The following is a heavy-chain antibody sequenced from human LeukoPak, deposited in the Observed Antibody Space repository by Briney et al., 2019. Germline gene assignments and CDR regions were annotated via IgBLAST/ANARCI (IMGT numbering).Heavy chain of an antibody. V-gene: IGHV3-53*01. CDR2: IYSRGGT. CDR3: ARDPPGIAASGTYY. J-gene: IGHJ4*02. CDR1: GFSVSNDY. D-gene: IGHD6-13*01. Sequence: GGSLRLSCAVSGFSVSNDYMNWVRQAPGKGLEWVSLIYSRGGTSYADSVKGRFTISRDSSKNTLFPQMNSLRVEDTAVYYCARDPPGIAASGTYYWGQGTLVTVSS.